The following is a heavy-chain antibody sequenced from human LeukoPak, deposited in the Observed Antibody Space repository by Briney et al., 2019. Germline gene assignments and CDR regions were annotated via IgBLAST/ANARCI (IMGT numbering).Heavy chain of an antibody. J-gene: IGHJ4*02. Sequence: GGSLRLSCAASGFTFSSYWMSWVRQAPGKGLEWVANIKQDESEKYYVDSVKGRFTISKDNAKNSLYLQMNSQRAEDTAVYYCARIHSGTYYMGFDYWGQGTLVTVPS. CDR1: GFTFSSYW. D-gene: IGHD1-26*01. V-gene: IGHV3-7*01. CDR3: ARIHSGTYYMGFDY. CDR2: IKQDESEK.